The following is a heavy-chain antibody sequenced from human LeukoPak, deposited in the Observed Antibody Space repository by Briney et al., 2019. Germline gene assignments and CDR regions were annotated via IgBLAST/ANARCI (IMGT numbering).Heavy chain of an antibody. CDR1: GFTFSSYG. J-gene: IGHJ4*02. Sequence: GGTLRLSCAASGFTFSSYGMHWVRQAPGKGLEWVAVIWYDGINKFHADSVKGRFTISRDNSKNTVYLQMNSLRAEDTAVYYCTRERKSGIAAFDYWGQGTLVTVSS. CDR3: TRERKSGIAAFDY. D-gene: IGHD6-13*01. CDR2: IWYDGINK. V-gene: IGHV3-33*01.